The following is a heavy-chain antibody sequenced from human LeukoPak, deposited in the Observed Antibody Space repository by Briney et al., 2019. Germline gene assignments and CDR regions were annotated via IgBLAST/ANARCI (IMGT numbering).Heavy chain of an antibody. CDR1: GYTFTSYA. Sequence: ASVKVSCKASGYTFTSYAMHWVRQAPGQRLEWMGWINAGNGNTKYSQKFQGRVTITRDTSASTAYMELSSLRSEDTAVYYCAGGKAVADLFDYWGQGTLVTVSS. V-gene: IGHV1-3*01. J-gene: IGHJ4*02. CDR3: AGGKAVADLFDY. CDR2: INAGNGNT. D-gene: IGHD6-19*01.